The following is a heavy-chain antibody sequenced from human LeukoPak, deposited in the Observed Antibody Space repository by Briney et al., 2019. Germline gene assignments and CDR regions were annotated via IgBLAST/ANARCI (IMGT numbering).Heavy chain of an antibody. CDR3: ARGPGVAAAGTYYFDC. J-gene: IGHJ4*02. V-gene: IGHV3-74*01. D-gene: IGHD6-13*01. Sequence: GGSLRLSCAASGFTFSTYWMHWVRLAPGKGLVWVARLNSDGSSASYADSVKGRFAISRDSAKKTLFLQMDSLRAEDTAVYYCARGPGVAAAGTYYFDCWGQGTLATVSS. CDR2: LNSDGSSA. CDR1: GFTFSTYW.